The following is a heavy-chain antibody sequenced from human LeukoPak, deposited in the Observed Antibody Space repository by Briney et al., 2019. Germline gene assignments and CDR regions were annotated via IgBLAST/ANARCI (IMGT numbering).Heavy chain of an antibody. Sequence: GGSLRLSCAASGFTFSDYYMSWIRQAPGKGLEWVSHISSGGSVTFYADSVEGRFTVSRDNARNSVYLQMNSLRADDTAVYCCARERGDRRGWFDPWGQGTLVTVSS. CDR3: ARERGDRRGWFDP. CDR1: GFTFSDYY. D-gene: IGHD2-15*01. CDR2: ISSGGSVT. J-gene: IGHJ5*02. V-gene: IGHV3-11*01.